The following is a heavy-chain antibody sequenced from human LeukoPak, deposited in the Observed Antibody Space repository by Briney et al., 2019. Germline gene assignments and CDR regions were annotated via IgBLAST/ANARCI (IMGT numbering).Heavy chain of an antibody. J-gene: IGHJ5*02. CDR2: IRYDGSNK. Sequence: GGSLRLSCAASGFTFSSYGMHWVRQAPGKGLEWVAFIRYDGSNKYYADSVKGRFTISRDNSKNTLYLQMNSLRAEDTAVYYCAKDLPRFGEWSSTFNWFDPWGQGTLVTVSS. CDR3: AKDLPRFGEWSSTFNWFDP. D-gene: IGHD3-10*01. V-gene: IGHV3-30*02. CDR1: GFTFSSYG.